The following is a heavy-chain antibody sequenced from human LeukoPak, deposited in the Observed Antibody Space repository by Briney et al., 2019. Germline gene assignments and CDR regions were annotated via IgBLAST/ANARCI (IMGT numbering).Heavy chain of an antibody. CDR2: IYYSGST. J-gene: IGHJ6*03. D-gene: IGHD1-1*01. V-gene: IGHV4-39*07. CDR1: GGSISSSSYY. CDR3: ARPSREHNSMSDYYYYMDV. Sequence: SETLSLTCTVSGGSISSSSYYWGWIRQPPGKGLEWIGSIYYSGSTYYNPSLKSRVTISVDTSKNQFSLKLSSVTAADTAVYYCARPSREHNSMSDYYYYMDVWGKGTTVTVSS.